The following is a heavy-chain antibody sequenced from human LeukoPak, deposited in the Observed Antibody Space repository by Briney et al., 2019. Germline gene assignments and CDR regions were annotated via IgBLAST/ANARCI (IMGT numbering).Heavy chain of an antibody. V-gene: IGHV3-7*04. CDR1: GFTFSSYW. D-gene: IGHD5-24*01. CDR3: ARGENNYGYYYFDY. J-gene: IGHJ4*02. Sequence: GGSLRLSCAASGFTFSSYWMSWVRQAPGKGLEWVANIKQDGSEKYYVDSVKGRFTISRDNAKNSLYLQINSLRAEDTSVYYCARGENNYGYYYFDYWGQGTLVTVSS. CDR2: IKQDGSEK.